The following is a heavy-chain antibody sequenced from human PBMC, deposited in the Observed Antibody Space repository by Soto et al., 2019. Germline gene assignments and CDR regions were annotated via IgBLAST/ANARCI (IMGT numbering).Heavy chain of an antibody. CDR2: ISNDGSKK. J-gene: IGHJ6*02. V-gene: IGHV3-30*18. CDR3: AKDSGTAMVTSYYYYGMDV. Sequence: SLRLSCAASGFTFSSYGMHWARQAPGKGLEWVAVISNDGSKKYYADSVKGRFTISRDNSKNTLYLQMNSLRAEDTAVYYCAKDSGTAMVTSYYYYGMDVWGQGTTVTVSS. CDR1: GFTFSSYG. D-gene: IGHD5-18*01.